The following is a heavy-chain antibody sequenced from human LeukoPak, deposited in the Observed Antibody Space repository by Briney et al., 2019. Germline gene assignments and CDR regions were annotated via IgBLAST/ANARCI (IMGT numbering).Heavy chain of an antibody. CDR1: GFTFSSYA. Sequence: GGSLRLSCAASGFTFSSYAMSWVRQAPGKGLEWVSAISGSGGSTYYADSVKDRFTISRDNSKNTLYLQMNSPRAEDTAVYYCAKRPFSITMIVVVIEDYWGQGTLVTVSS. CDR2: ISGSGGST. D-gene: IGHD3-22*01. J-gene: IGHJ4*02. CDR3: AKRPFSITMIVVVIEDY. V-gene: IGHV3-23*01.